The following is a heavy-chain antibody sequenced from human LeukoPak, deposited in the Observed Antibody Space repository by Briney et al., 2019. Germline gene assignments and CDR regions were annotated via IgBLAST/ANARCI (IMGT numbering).Heavy chain of an antibody. Sequence: GGSLRLSCAASGFTLSSYAMSWVRQAPGKGLEWVSGISGSGGSTYYTDSVKGRFTISRDNPKNTLYLQMNSLRAEDTAVYYCAKDKWYYYDSSGYYQGLFDYWGQGTLVTVSS. J-gene: IGHJ4*02. V-gene: IGHV3-23*01. D-gene: IGHD3-22*01. CDR1: GFTLSSYA. CDR3: AKDKWYYYDSSGYYQGLFDY. CDR2: ISGSGGST.